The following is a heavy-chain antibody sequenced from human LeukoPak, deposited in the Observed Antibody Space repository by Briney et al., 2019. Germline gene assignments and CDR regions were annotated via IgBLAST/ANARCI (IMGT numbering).Heavy chain of an antibody. Sequence: GASVKVSCKASGGTFSTSAISWVRQAPGQGLEWMGGIIPMFGTPNYEQKFQGRVTVTTDASTNTAYMELSSLRSEDTAVYYCARARGYSYSSPFDYWGQGTLVTVSS. J-gene: IGHJ4*02. D-gene: IGHD5-18*01. CDR1: GGTFSTSA. CDR2: IIPMFGTP. V-gene: IGHV1-69*05. CDR3: ARARGYSYSSPFDY.